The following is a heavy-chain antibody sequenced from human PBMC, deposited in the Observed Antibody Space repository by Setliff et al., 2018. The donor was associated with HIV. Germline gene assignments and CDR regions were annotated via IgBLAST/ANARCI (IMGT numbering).Heavy chain of an antibody. D-gene: IGHD2-2*01. CDR1: NYSISSAYY. CDR2: IYHSGST. Sequence: SETLSLTCAVSNYSISSAYYWGWIRHPPGKGLEWIGSIYHSGSTYYNPSLKGRVTMSVDTSKNQFSLNLSSVTAADTAVYYCARDRMPMASWVPDKWGQGTLVTVSS. J-gene: IGHJ4*02. CDR3: ARDRMPMASWVPDK. V-gene: IGHV4-38-2*02.